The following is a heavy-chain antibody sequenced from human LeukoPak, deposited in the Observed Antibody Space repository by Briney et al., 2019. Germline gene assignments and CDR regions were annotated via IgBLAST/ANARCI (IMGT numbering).Heavy chain of an antibody. CDR1: GFTFSSHA. CDR2: VYGGGDKT. V-gene: IGHV3-23*01. J-gene: IGHJ3*02. CDR3: AKERSSGLHDAFDI. D-gene: IGHD6-6*01. Sequence: PGGSLRLSCAASGFTFSSHAMNWVRQAPGKGLEWVSVVYGGGDKTYYADSVKGRFAISRDNSKNTLYLQMNSLRVDDTAVYYCAKERSSGLHDAFDIWGQGTMVTVST.